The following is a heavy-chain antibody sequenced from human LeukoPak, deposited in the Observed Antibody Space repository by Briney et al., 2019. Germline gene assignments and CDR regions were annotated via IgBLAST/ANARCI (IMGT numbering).Heavy chain of an antibody. D-gene: IGHD5-18*01. CDR3: ASGYSYGYDTLGAPDY. CDR2: IYYSGST. Sequence: SETLSLTCTVSGGSISSGDYYWSWIRQPPGKGLEWIGYIYYSGSTYYNPSLKSRVTISVDTSKNQFSLKLSSVTAADTAVYYCASGYSYGYDTLGAPDYWGQGTLVTVSS. CDR1: GGSISSGDYY. V-gene: IGHV4-30-4*08. J-gene: IGHJ4*02.